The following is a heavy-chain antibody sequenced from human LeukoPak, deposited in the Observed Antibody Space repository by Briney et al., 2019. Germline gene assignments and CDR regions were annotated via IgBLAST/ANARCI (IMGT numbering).Heavy chain of an antibody. D-gene: IGHD4-17*01. J-gene: IGHJ3*02. V-gene: IGHV1-24*01. CDR3: ARDLVRGDYGLDAFDI. CDR1: GYTLTELS. Sequence: GASVKVSCKVSGYTLTELSMHWVRQAPGKGLEWMGGFDPEDGETIYAQKFQGRVTITADKSTSTAYMELSSLRSEDTAVYYCARDLVRGDYGLDAFDIWGQGTMVTVSS. CDR2: FDPEDGET.